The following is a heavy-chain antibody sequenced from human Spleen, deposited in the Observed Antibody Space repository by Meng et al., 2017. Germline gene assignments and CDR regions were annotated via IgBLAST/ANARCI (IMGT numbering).Heavy chain of an antibody. J-gene: IGHJ4*02. CDR2: RYDSGTT. D-gene: IGHD3-16*01. Sequence: GSLRLSCTGSGYDISSGYYWGWIRQPPGKGLEWIGYRYDSGTTFYNPSLRGRVTISEDTSKNQFSLMLSSVTAADTAVYYCATDIGVAYYPYWGQGTLVTVSS. CDR1: GYDISSGYY. V-gene: IGHV4-38-2*02. CDR3: ATDIGVAYYPY.